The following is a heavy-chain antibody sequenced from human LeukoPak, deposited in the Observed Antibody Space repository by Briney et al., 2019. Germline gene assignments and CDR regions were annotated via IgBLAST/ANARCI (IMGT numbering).Heavy chain of an antibody. Sequence: PSQPLSLTSTVSGGSIRCDYWSWIRQPPGKGLEWIGYIYTSGSAIYNPSLKSRVTISVDTSKNQFSLKLSSVTAADTAVYYCARQVSHYNSGSYDLFDFWGQGTLVAVSS. D-gene: IGHD3-10*01. CDR1: GGSIRCDY. CDR3: ARQVSHYNSGSYDLFDF. CDR2: IYTSGSA. J-gene: IGHJ4*02. V-gene: IGHV4-4*09.